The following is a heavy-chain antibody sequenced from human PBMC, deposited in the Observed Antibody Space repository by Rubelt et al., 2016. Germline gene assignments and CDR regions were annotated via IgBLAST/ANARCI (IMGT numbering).Heavy chain of an antibody. J-gene: IGHJ4*02. CDR3: VRVEIGVALDY. V-gene: IGHV4-39*02. D-gene: IGHD2-8*01. Sequence: LWHSVSAYYNPSLKSRVTISVDTSNNHFSLNLNSVTAADTALYYCVRVEIGVALDYWGRGTRVTVSS. CDR2: LWHSVSA.